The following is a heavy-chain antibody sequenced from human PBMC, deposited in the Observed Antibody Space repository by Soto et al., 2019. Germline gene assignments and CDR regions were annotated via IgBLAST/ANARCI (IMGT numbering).Heavy chain of an antibody. CDR1: GFTFNTYA. J-gene: IGHJ4*02. Sequence: GSLRLACTASGFTFNTYAVSWVRQAPGKGLEWVSAISGSGGYTYYADSVKGRFSISRDNSKNTLYLQMNSLTAEDTAVYYCAKDEDYEFWSGSQTKYYFDYWGQGTRGPVSS. V-gene: IGHV3-23*01. D-gene: IGHD3-3*01. CDR2: ISGSGGYT. CDR3: AKDEDYEFWSGSQTKYYFDY.